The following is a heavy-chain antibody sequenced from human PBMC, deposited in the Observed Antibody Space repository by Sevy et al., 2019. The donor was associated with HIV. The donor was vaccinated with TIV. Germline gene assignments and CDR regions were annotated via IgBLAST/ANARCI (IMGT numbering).Heavy chain of an antibody. J-gene: IGHJ5*02. V-gene: IGHV4-39*01. Sequence: SETLSLTCTVSGGSISRSNYYWGCIRQPPGKGLEWIGSIYYSGSTYYKPSLKSRVTISVDTSKNQFSLKLSSVTAADTAVYYCARVTWYTSGWYWFEPWGQGTLVTVSS. CDR2: IYYSGST. CDR1: GGSISRSNYY. D-gene: IGHD6-19*01. CDR3: ARVTWYTSGWYWFEP.